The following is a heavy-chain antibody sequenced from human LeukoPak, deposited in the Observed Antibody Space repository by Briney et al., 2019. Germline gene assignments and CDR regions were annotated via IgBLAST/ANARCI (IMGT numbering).Heavy chain of an antibody. D-gene: IGHD2-15*01. V-gene: IGHV3-7*01. Sequence: GGSLRLSCAASGFTFSSYWMSWVRQAPGKGLEWVANIKQDGSEKYYVDSVKGRFTISRDNSKNTLYLQMNSLRAEDTAVYYCARDYCSGGSCYYAFDIWGQGTMVTVSS. CDR1: GFTFSSYW. J-gene: IGHJ3*02. CDR2: IKQDGSEK. CDR3: ARDYCSGGSCYYAFDI.